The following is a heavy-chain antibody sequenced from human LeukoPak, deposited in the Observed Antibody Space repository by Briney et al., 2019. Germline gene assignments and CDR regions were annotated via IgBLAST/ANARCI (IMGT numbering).Heavy chain of an antibody. V-gene: IGHV4-30-2*01. Sequence: PSETLSLTCTVSGGSISSGGYYWSWIRQPPGKGLEWIGYIYHSGSTYYNPSLKSRVTISIDRSKNQFSLRLSSVTAADTAVYYCARDPPNYGDYVVWGRGALVTVSS. D-gene: IGHD4-17*01. CDR3: ARDPPNYGDYVV. CDR1: GGSISSGGYY. J-gene: IGHJ4*02. CDR2: IYHSGST.